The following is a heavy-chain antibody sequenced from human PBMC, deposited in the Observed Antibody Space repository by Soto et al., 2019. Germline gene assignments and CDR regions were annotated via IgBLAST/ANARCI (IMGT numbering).Heavy chain of an antibody. D-gene: IGHD5-18*01. CDR2: MNPNSGNT. J-gene: IGHJ6*02. V-gene: IGHV1-8*01. Sequence: QVQLVQSGAEVKKPGASVKVSCKASGYTFTSYDINWVRQATGQGLEWMGWMNPNSGNTGYAQKFQGRVTMTRNTSISTAYMELTSLRSEDTALYYCARVRKYSYGYVHYYYGMDVWGQGTTVTVFS. CDR1: GYTFTSYD. CDR3: ARVRKYSYGYVHYYYGMDV.